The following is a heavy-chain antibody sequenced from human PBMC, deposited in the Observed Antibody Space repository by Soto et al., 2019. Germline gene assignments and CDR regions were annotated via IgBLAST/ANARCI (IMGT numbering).Heavy chain of an antibody. CDR3: ASRLGYYYDSSGYPY. J-gene: IGHJ4*02. CDR1: GGSISSSSYY. CDR2: IDYSGSA. V-gene: IGHV4-39*01. Sequence: SETLSLTCTVSGGSISSSSYYWGWIRQPPGKGLEWIGSIDYSGSAYYNPSLKSRVTISVDTSKNQFSLKLSSVTAADTAVYYCASRLGYYYDSSGYPYWGQGTLVTVSS. D-gene: IGHD3-22*01.